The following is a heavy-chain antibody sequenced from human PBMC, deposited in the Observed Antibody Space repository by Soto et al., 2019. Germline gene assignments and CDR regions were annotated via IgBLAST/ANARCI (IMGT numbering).Heavy chain of an antibody. CDR1: RGSISSGSYY. CDR3: ARTGLYSSSWYLN. D-gene: IGHD6-13*01. CDR2: MYYSGST. V-gene: IGHV4-39*01. Sequence: SETLSLTCTVSRGSISSGSYYWGWIRQPPGKGLEWIGSMYYSGSTYYNPSLKSRVTISVDTSKNQFSLNLNSVTAADTAVYYCARTGLYSSSWYLNWGQGTLVTVSS. J-gene: IGHJ4*02.